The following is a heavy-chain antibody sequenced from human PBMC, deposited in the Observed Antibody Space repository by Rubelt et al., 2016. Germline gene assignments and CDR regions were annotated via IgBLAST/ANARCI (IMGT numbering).Heavy chain of an antibody. CDR2: ISGSGGST. V-gene: IGHV3-23*04. CDR3: AKANIFGVVIIEITPTYYFDY. Sequence: EVQLVESGGGLVQPGGSLRLSCAASGSTFSSYAMSWVRQAPGKGLEWVSAISGSGGSTYYADSVKGRFTISRDNSKNTLYLQMNSLRAEDTAVYYCAKANIFGVVIIEITPTYYFDYWGQGTLVTVSS. D-gene: IGHD3-3*02. J-gene: IGHJ4*02. CDR1: GSTFSSYA.